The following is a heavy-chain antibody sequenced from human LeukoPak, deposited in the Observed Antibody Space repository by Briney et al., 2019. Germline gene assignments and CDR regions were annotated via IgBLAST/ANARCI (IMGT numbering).Heavy chain of an antibody. Sequence: GGSLTLSCAASRFTFDDYGMSWVRQAPGKGLEWVSGINWNGGSTGYADSVKGRFTISRDNAKNSLYLQMNSLRAEDTALYHCARGGSSWYYYYMDVWGKGTTVTVSS. D-gene: IGHD6-13*01. J-gene: IGHJ6*03. CDR1: RFTFDDYG. CDR2: INWNGGST. V-gene: IGHV3-20*01. CDR3: ARGGSSWYYYYMDV.